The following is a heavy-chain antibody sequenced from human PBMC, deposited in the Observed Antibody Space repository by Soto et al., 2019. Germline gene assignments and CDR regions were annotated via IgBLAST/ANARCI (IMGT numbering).Heavy chain of an antibody. J-gene: IGHJ5*02. Sequence: PGGSLRLSCVASGLTFTTYWMTWVRQAPGKGLEWVANIKQDGSEKYYVDSVKGRFTISRDDAENSLYLQMNNLRAEDTAVYYCTRNRAKFDTWSQGTPVTVSS. D-gene: IGHD1-26*01. CDR3: TRNRAKFDT. CDR1: GLTFTTYW. CDR2: IKQDGSEK. V-gene: IGHV3-7*01.